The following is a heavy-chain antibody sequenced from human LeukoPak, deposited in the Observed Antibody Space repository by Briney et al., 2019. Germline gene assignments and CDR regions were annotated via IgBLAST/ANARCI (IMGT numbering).Heavy chain of an antibody. V-gene: IGHV3-33*08. CDR1: GFAFNNAW. J-gene: IGHJ6*02. CDR2: IWYDGSNK. CDR3: ARDAYYDSSGYHPDYYGMDV. D-gene: IGHD3-22*01. Sequence: PGGSLRLSCAASGFAFNNAWMSWVRQAPGKGLEWVAVIWYDGSNKYYADSVKGRFTISRDNSKNTLYLQMNSLRAEDTAVYYCARDAYYDSSGYHPDYYGMDVWGQGTTVTVSS.